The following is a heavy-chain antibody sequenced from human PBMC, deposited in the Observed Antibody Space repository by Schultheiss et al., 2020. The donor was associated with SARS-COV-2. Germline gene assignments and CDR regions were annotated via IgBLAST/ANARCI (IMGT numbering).Heavy chain of an antibody. CDR3: ARGPALYYYDSSGYYLDY. J-gene: IGHJ4*02. D-gene: IGHD3-22*01. CDR2: IYYSGST. Sequence: SQTLSLTCAVSGYSISSGYYWGWIRQPPGKGLEWIGYIYYSGSTYYNPSLKSLVTISVDTSKNQFSLKLSSVTAADTAVYYCARGPALYYYDSSGYYLDYWGQGTLVTVSS. V-gene: IGHV4-38-2*01. CDR1: GYSISSGYY.